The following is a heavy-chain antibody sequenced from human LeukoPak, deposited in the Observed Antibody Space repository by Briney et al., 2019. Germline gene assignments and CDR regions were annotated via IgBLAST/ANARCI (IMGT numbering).Heavy chain of an antibody. Sequence: GRSLRLSCAASGFTFDDYAMFWVRQAPGKGLEWVSGISWNSKNIGYAASVKGRFTISRDNAKNSLYLQMNSLRAEDTAFYYCQKGNRDSSGFYYYYGMAVGAQGTRVTVP. D-gene: IGHD3-22*01. CDR1: GFTFDDYA. V-gene: IGHV3-9*01. CDR2: ISWNSKNI. CDR3: QKGNRDSSGFYYYYGMAV. J-gene: IGHJ6*02.